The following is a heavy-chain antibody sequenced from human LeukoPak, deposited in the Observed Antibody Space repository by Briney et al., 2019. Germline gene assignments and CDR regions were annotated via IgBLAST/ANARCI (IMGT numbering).Heavy chain of an antibody. V-gene: IGHV3-7*01. CDR1: GFTFSGYW. CDR2: IKQDGSDK. D-gene: IGHD4-11*01. J-gene: IGHJ6*02. Sequence: GGSLRLSCAASGFTFSGYWMSWVRQAPGKGLEWVANIKQDGSDKYYVDSVKGRFTISRDNAKNSLYLQMNSLRAEDTAVYYCARDDTTVTLRGMDVWGQGTTVTVSS. CDR3: ARDDTTVTLRGMDV.